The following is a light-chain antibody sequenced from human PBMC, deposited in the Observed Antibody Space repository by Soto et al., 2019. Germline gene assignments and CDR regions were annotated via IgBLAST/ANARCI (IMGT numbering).Light chain of an antibody. CDR3: QQYNSDSQFT. J-gene: IGKJ3*01. CDR1: QSIKNR. V-gene: IGKV1-5*03. CDR2: KAS. Sequence: DIQMTQSPSTLSASVGDRVTITCRASQSIKNRLAWYQQKPGEAPKLLIYKASTLESGVPSRFSGSGSGTEFTLTISCLQPDDVATYHCQQYNSDSQFTFGPGTKVDIK.